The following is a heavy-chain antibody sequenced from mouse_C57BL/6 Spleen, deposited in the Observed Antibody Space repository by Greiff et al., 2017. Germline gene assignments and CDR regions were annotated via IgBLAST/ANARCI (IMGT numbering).Heavy chain of an antibody. J-gene: IGHJ2*01. D-gene: IGHD3-2*02. CDR3: ARSAQYYLDY. CDR1: GYTFTSYW. V-gene: IGHV1-69*01. CDR2: IDPSDSYT. Sequence: QVQLQQPGAELVMPGASVKLSCKASGYTFTSYWMHWVKQRPGQGLEWIGEIDPSDSYTNYNQKFKGKSTLTVDKSSSTAYMQLSSLTSEDSAVYYCARSAQYYLDYWGQGTTLTVSS.